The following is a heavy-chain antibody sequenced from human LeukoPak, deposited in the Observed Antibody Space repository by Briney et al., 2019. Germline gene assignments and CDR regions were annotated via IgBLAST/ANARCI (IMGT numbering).Heavy chain of an antibody. Sequence: PGGSLRLSCAASGFTFSSYAMHWVRQAPGKGLEWVAVISYDGSNKYYADSVKGRFTISRDNSKNTLYLQMNSLRAEDTAVYYCARVSLGRYSSSWYFDYYYGMDVWGKGTTVTVSS. CDR3: ARVSLGRYSSSWYFDYYYGMDV. V-gene: IGHV3-30*04. CDR1: GFTFSSYA. CDR2: ISYDGSNK. D-gene: IGHD6-13*01. J-gene: IGHJ6*04.